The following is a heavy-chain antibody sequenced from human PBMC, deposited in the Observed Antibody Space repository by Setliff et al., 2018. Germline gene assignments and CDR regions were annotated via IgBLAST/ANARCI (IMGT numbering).Heavy chain of an antibody. V-gene: IGHV4-34*01. J-gene: IGHJ2*01. CDR3: ARTFTGRYFDL. CDR2: INHSGST. Sequence: SETLSLTCAVYGGSFSGYYWSWIRQPPGKGLEWIGEINHSGSTNYNPSLKSRVTISVDTSKNQFSLKLSSVTAADTAVYYCARTFTGRYFDLWGRGTLVTVSS. CDR1: GGSFSGYY.